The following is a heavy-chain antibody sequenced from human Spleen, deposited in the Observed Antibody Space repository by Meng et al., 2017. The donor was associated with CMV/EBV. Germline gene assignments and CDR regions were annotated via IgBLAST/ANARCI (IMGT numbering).Heavy chain of an antibody. CDR2: ISAYNGNT. CDR1: GXTFTSYG. J-gene: IGHJ3*02. V-gene: IGHV1-18*01. CDR3: ARDDRRNDAFDI. Sequence: ASVKVSCXASGXTFTSYGXXWVRQAPGQGLXXMGWISAYNGNTNXVRKLQGRVTMTTDTSTSTAYMELRXLRXXDTAADYCARDDRRNDAFDIWGQGTMVTVSS.